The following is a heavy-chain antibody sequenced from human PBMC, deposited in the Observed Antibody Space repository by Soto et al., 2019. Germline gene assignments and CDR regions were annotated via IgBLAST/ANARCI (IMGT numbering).Heavy chain of an antibody. CDR3: ARDPGGRYCSGGSCYSAVGWLDP. J-gene: IGHJ5*02. V-gene: IGHV4-30-4*01. CDR2: IYYSGST. D-gene: IGHD2-15*01. CDR1: GGSISSGDYY. Sequence: SETLSLTCTVSGGSISSGDYYWSWIRQPPGKGLEWIGYIYYSGSTYYNPSLKSRVTISVDTSKNQFSLKLSSVTAADTAVYYCARDPGGRYCSGGSCYSAVGWLDPWGQGTMVTVYS.